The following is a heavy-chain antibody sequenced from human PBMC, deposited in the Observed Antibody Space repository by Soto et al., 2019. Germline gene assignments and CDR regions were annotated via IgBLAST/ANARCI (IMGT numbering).Heavy chain of an antibody. V-gene: IGHV1-46*01. Sequence: GASGEGLCKASGYTFTSYYIHGVRQAPGQGLEWMGIINPSGGSTSYAQKFQGRATMTRDTSTSTVYMELSSLRSEDTAVYFCARDYAPVAGTHYYGMDVWCQGTTVTVSS. CDR3: ARDYAPVAGTHYYGMDV. J-gene: IGHJ6*02. CDR2: INPSGGST. D-gene: IGHD6-19*01. CDR1: GYTFTSYY.